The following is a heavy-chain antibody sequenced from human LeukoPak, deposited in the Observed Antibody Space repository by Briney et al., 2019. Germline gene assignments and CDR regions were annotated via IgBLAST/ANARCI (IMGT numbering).Heavy chain of an antibody. Sequence: PGRSLRLSCAASGFTFSSYGMHWVRQAPGKGLEWVAVIWYDGSNKYYADSVKGRFTISRDNSKNTLYLQMNSLRAEDTAVYYCATYSSSADFDYWGQGTLVTVSS. D-gene: IGHD6-6*01. CDR1: GFTFSSYG. CDR3: ATYSSSADFDY. J-gene: IGHJ4*02. CDR2: IWYDGSNK. V-gene: IGHV3-33*01.